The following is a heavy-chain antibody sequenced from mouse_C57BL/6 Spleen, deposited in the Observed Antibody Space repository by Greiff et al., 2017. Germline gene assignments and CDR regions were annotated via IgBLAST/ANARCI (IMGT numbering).Heavy chain of an antibody. CDR2: IDPSDSET. Sequence: QVQLQQSGAELVRPGSSVKLSCKASGYTFTSYWMHWVKQRPIQGLEWIGNIDPSDSETHYNQKFKDKATLTVDKSSSTAYMQLSSLTSEDSAVYYCARGRYDDYDGFAYWGQGTLVTVSA. CDR1: GYTFTSYW. J-gene: IGHJ3*01. D-gene: IGHD2-4*01. CDR3: ARGRYDDYDGFAY. V-gene: IGHV1-52*01.